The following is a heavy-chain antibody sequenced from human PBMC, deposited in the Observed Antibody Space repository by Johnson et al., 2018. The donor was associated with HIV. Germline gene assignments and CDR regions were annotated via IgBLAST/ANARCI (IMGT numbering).Heavy chain of an antibody. D-gene: IGHD3-10*01. CDR1: GFTFDDYA. Sequence: VQLVESGGVVVQPGGSLRLSCAASGFTFDDYAMHWVRQAPGKGLEWVSSITGSGVTTYYTNSVKGRFTISRDNSKLFLQMNSLRAEDTAVYYCATIMSYYGRGAFDIWGQGTVVTVSS. J-gene: IGHJ3*02. CDR3: ATIMSYYGRGAFDI. CDR2: ITGSGVTT. V-gene: IGHV3-23*04.